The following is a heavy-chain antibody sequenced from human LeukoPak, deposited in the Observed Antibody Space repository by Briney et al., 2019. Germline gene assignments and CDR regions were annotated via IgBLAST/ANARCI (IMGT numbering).Heavy chain of an antibody. V-gene: IGHV5-51*01. D-gene: IGHD3-10*01. CDR2: IYPADSDT. CDR1: GYSFSTYW. Sequence: GESLKISCKASGYSFSTYWIGWVRQMPGKGLEWMGIIYPADSDTKYSPSFRGQVTISVDKSITTAYLQWSSLKASDTGVYYCARHSRAHSSGDYWGQGTLVTVSS. CDR3: ARHSRAHSSGDY. J-gene: IGHJ4*02.